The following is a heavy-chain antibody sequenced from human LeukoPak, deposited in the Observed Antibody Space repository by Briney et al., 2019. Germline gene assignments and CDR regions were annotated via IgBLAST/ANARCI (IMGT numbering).Heavy chain of an antibody. V-gene: IGHV3-48*02. CDR3: ARQYCSGGSCYLRNYNWFDP. D-gene: IGHD2-15*01. J-gene: IGHJ5*02. Sequence: GGSLRLSCAASGFTFSTYAMNWVRQAPGKGLEWVSYITADSGTTYYADSVKGRFTISRDNAKNSLYLQMNSLRDEDTAVYYCARQYCSGGSCYLRNYNWFDPWGQGTLVTVSS. CDR1: GFTFSTYA. CDR2: ITADSGTT.